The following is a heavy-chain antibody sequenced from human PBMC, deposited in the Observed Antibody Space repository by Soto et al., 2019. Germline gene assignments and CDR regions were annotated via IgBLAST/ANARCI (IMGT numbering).Heavy chain of an antibody. Sequence: SETLSLTCTVSGGSSSSTSYYWGWIRQPPGKGLEWFGSIYSSGNTNYNPSLKSRVTISVDTSKSQFSLKLSSVTAADTAVYYCARGKYDSSGYYYYYYYYGMDVWGQGTTVTVSS. J-gene: IGHJ6*02. CDR2: IYSSGNT. V-gene: IGHV4-39*07. CDR3: ARGKYDSSGYYYYYYYYGMDV. D-gene: IGHD3-22*01. CDR1: GGSSSSTSYY.